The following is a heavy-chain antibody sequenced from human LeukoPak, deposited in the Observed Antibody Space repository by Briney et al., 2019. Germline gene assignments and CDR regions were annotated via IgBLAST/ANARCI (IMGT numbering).Heavy chain of an antibody. J-gene: IGHJ6*04. D-gene: IGHD2-8*01. CDR3: AREGVLYYGDYYYYGMDV. Sequence: ASVTVSFKASGYTFTSYAMNWARQAPGQGLEWMGWINTNTGNPTYAQGFTGRFVFSLDTSVSTAYLQICSLKAEDTAVYYCAREGVLYYGDYYYYGMDVWGKGTTVTVSS. CDR2: INTNTGNP. V-gene: IGHV7-4-1*01. CDR1: GYTFTSYA.